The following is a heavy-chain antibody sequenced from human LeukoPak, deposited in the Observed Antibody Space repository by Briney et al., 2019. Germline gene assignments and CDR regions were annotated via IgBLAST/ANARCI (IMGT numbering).Heavy chain of an antibody. J-gene: IGHJ6*02. CDR3: ARHHGLRYYYAMDV. V-gene: IGHV4-30-4*01. Sequence: SQTLSLTCTVSGGSISSGDYYWSWIRQPPGTGLEWIGYIYYSGSTYYNPSLKSRVTISVDTSKNQFSLKLSSVTAADTAVYYCARHHGLRYYYAMDVWGQGTTVTVPS. CDR2: IYYSGST. CDR1: GGSISSGDYY.